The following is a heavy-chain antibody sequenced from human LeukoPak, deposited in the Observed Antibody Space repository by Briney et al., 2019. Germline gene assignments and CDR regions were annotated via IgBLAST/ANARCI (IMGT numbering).Heavy chain of an antibody. V-gene: IGHV4-61*08. J-gene: IGHJ4*02. CDR2: IYYSGST. CDR1: GGSISSGGYY. CDR3: ARETYYYDSSGSAGAFDY. Sequence: PSQTLSLTCTVSGGSISSGGYYWSWIRQPPGKGLEWIGYIYYSGSTNYNPSLKSRVTISVDTSKNQFSLKLSSVTAADTAVYYCARETYYYDSSGSAGAFDYWGQGTLVTVSS. D-gene: IGHD3-22*01.